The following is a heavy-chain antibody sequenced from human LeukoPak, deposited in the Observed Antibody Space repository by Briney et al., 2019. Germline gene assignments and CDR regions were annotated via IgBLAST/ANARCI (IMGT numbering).Heavy chain of an antibody. J-gene: IGHJ4*02. Sequence: PGGSLRLSCAASGFTFSSYGMHWVRQAPGKGLEWVAFIRYDGSNKYYADSVKGRFTISRDNSKNTLYLQMNSLRAEDTAVYYCARDADSSSWYDEYYFDYWGQGTLVTVSS. CDR3: ARDADSSSWYDEYYFDY. V-gene: IGHV3-30*02. D-gene: IGHD6-13*01. CDR1: GFTFSSYG. CDR2: IRYDGSNK.